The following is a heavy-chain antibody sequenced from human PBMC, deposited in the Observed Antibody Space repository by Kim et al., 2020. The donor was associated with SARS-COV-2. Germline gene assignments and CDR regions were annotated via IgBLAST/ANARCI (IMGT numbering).Heavy chain of an antibody. J-gene: IGHJ2*01. CDR1: GDTFSSYG. CDR3: ARVVRAFDWRGAVWYFDL. V-gene: IGHV1-69*04. CDR2: IIPTLNIA. Sequence: SVKVSCKASGDTFSSYGIGWVRQAPGHGLEWMGRIIPTLNIAHYAQKFQGGVTITADKSTSTAYLEVSSLRSEDTAIYYCARVVRAFDWRGAVWYFDLWGRGTQVSVSS. D-gene: IGHD3-9*01.